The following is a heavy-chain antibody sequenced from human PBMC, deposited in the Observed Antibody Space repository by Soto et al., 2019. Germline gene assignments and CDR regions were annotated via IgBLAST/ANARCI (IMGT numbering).Heavy chain of an antibody. CDR3: TRGNVGGGILYDF. Sequence: PSETLSITCTVSGDSISSGGYYWSWNRQHPGKGLEWIGYIYYSGSTVYMPFLKGRVTLSVDTSKNQVSLKLSSVTAADTAVYYCTRGNVGGGILYDFCGQGTLVTVSS. D-gene: IGHD3-16*01. CDR1: GDSISSGGYY. V-gene: IGHV4-31*03. CDR2: IYYSGST. J-gene: IGHJ4*02.